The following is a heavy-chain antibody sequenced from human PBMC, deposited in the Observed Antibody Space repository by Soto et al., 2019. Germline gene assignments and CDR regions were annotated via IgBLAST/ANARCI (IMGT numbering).Heavy chain of an antibody. D-gene: IGHD1-26*01. Sequence: PSETLSLTCTVSGGSVSGYYWSWIRQPPGEGLEWIAYIYSSGVTNYKPSLKSRLTVSVDTSKNQFSLKLNSVTAADTAVYYCARTTHSGYFDYWGQGSLVTVSS. V-gene: IGHV4-59*02. CDR3: ARTTHSGYFDY. J-gene: IGHJ4*02. CDR1: GGSVSGYY. CDR2: IYSSGVT.